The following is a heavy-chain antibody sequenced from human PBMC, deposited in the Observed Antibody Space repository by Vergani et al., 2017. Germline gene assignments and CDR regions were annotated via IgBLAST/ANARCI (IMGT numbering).Heavy chain of an antibody. J-gene: IGHJ4*02. Sequence: QVQLVQSGAEVKKPGASVKVSCKASGYTFTSYAMQWVRQAPGQRLEWMGWINAGNGNTKYSQKFQGRVTITRDTSASTAYMGLSSLRSEDTAVYYCARELNWSYYDYWGQGTLVTVSS. V-gene: IGHV1-3*01. D-gene: IGHD1-1*01. CDR2: INAGNGNT. CDR3: ARELNWSYYDY. CDR1: GYTFTSYA.